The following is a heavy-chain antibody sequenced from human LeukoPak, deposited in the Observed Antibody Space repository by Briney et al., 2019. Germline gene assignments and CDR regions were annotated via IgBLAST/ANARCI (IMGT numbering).Heavy chain of an antibody. J-gene: IGHJ5*02. CDR2: INTDGTTT. CDR3: VRSVAVTFDP. Sequence: GGSLRLSRAASGFTFSNYWMHWVRQAPGKGLVWVSCINTDGTTTKYAGSVKGRFNISRDNARNTLFLQMNSLRAEDTAVYYCVRSVAVTFDPWGQGTLVTVSS. D-gene: IGHD6-19*01. CDR1: GFTFSNYW. V-gene: IGHV3-74*03.